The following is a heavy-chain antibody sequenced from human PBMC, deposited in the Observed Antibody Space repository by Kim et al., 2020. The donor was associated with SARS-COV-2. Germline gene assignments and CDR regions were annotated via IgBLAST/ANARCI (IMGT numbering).Heavy chain of an antibody. CDR3: ASSSGWYVA. CDR1: GYSISSGYY. Sequence: SETLSLTCTVSGYSISSGYYWGWIRQPPGKGLEWIGSIYHSGSTYYNPSLKSRVTISVDTSKNQFSLKLSSVTAADTAVYYCASSSGWYVAWGQGTTVT. D-gene: IGHD6-19*01. V-gene: IGHV4-38-2*02. J-gene: IGHJ6*02. CDR2: IYHSGST.